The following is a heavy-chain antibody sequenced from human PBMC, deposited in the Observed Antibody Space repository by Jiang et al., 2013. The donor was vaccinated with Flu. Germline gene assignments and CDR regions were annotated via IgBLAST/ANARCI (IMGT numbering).Heavy chain of an antibody. J-gene: IGHJ4*02. D-gene: IGHD4-17*01. CDR1: SYA. CDR2: ISGSGGST. CDR3: AKDLLRGGYGDPYFDY. Sequence: SYAMSWVRQAPGKGLEWVSAISGSGGSTYYADSVKGRFTISRDNSKNTLYLQMNSLRAEDTAVYYCAKDLLRGGYGDPYFDYWGQGTLVTVSS. V-gene: IGHV3-23*01.